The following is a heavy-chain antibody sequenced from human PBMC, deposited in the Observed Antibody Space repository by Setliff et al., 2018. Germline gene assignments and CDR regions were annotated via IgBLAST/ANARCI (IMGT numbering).Heavy chain of an antibody. V-gene: IGHV1-46*01. CDR2: VNPSGGKT. Sequence: ASVKVSCKTSGYGFTSHYFHWLRQAPGQGLEWMGIVNPSGGKTTLSQKFQGRVGMTADASTATVYMELHSLTSEDTAIYYCARAPWGDDYDSLYTWFDPWPQGSLVTVSS. D-gene: IGHD3-22*01. CDR3: ARAPWGDDYDSLYTWFDP. J-gene: IGHJ5*02. CDR1: GYGFTSHY.